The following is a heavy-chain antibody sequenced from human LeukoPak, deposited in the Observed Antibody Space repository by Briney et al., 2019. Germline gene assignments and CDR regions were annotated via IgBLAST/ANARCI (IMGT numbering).Heavy chain of an antibody. V-gene: IGHV3-30*02. J-gene: IGHJ6*03. D-gene: IGHD2-21*02. CDR2: IRYDGSNK. CDR3: AKDHCGGDCYSYYYYMDV. CDR1: GFTFSSYA. Sequence: GGSLRLSCAASGFTFSSYAMSWVRQAPGKGLEWVAFIRYDGSNKYYADSVKGRFTISRDNSKNTLYLQMNSLRAEDTAVYYCAKDHCGGDCYSYYYYMDVWGKGTTVTISS.